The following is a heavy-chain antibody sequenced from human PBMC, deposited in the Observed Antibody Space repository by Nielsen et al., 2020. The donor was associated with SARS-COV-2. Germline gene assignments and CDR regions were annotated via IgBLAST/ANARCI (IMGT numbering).Heavy chain of an antibody. CDR2: IASSGSDI. D-gene: IGHD6-19*01. CDR3: AREAGTVGFDY. CDR1: GFTVSSNY. Sequence: GESLKISCAASGFTVSSNYMSWVRQAPGKGLEWVSSIASSGSDIHYADSVKGRFTISRDNAKDSLYLQMSSLRAEDTAVYYCAREAGTVGFDYWGQGTLVTVSS. J-gene: IGHJ4*02. V-gene: IGHV3-21*06.